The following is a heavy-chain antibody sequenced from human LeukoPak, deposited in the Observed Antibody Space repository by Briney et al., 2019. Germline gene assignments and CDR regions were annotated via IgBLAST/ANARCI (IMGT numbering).Heavy chain of an antibody. J-gene: IGHJ4*02. D-gene: IGHD3-16*02. Sequence: SETLSLTCTVSGGSISSYYWSWIRQPPGKGLEWIGYIYYSGSTNYNPSLKSRVTISVDTSKNQFSLKLSSVTAADTAVYYCARGPSTFGGVIVIFDYWGQGTLVTVSS. CDR1: GGSISSYY. V-gene: IGHV4-59*01. CDR3: ARGPSTFGGVIVIFDY. CDR2: IYYSGST.